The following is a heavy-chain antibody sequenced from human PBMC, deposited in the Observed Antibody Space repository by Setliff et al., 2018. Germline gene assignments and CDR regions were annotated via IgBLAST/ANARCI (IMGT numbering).Heavy chain of an antibody. Sequence: PSETLSLTCSVSGASITTYYWHWLRQPPGKGLEWIGFIDNRGTTNYNPALKSRVTISTDASKNHFALTLTSMTAADTAVYYCARDPLAASGTIYYGLDVWGQGTTVTVSS. CDR2: IDNRGTT. V-gene: IGHV4-59*01. CDR3: ARDPLAASGTIYYGLDV. J-gene: IGHJ6*02. CDR1: GASITTYY. D-gene: IGHD6-13*01.